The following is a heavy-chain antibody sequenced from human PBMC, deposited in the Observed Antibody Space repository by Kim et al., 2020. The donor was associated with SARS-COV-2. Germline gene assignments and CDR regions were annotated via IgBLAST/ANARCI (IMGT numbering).Heavy chain of an antibody. CDR2: ISYDGSNK. J-gene: IGHJ4*02. CDR1: GFTFSSYA. CDR3: ARSPPSYYDSSGSPYYFDY. D-gene: IGHD3-22*01. V-gene: IGHV3-30-3*01. Sequence: GGSLRLSCAASGFTFSSYAMHWVRQAPGKGLEWVAVISYDGSNKYYADSVKGRFTISRDNSKNTLYLQMNSLRAEDTAVYYCARSPPSYYDSSGSPYYFDYWGQGTLVTVSS.